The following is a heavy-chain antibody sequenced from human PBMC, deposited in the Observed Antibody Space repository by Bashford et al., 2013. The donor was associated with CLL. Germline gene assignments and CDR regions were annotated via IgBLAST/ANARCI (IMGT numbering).Heavy chain of an antibody. J-gene: IGHJ4*02. D-gene: IGHD2-2*01. CDR1: GFSLKTAW. V-gene: IGHV3-15*01. CDR2: IKRRPDGETT. Sequence: GGSLRLSCAVSGFSLKTAWMSWVRQSPRGGLEWVGRIKRRPDGETTDYAAPVKDRFAISIDDSKSTLLLHMNSLKTEDTAIYYCITSPSRLVRGPATRINWGQGTLVTVSS. CDR3: ITSPSRLVRGPATRIN.